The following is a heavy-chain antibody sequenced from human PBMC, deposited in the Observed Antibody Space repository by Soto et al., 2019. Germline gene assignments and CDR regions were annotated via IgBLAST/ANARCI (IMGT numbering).Heavy chain of an antibody. D-gene: IGHD3-10*01. Sequence: QVLLQESGPGLVKPSGTLSLTCAVSGDSISTSNFWTWVRQPPGKGLEWIGEIYHSGSSNYNPSLKSRVTISVDTSKNQFSLKLNSVTAADTAGYYCARAGGYYGSGKTNWFDPWGQGTLVTVSS. CDR1: GDSISTSNF. V-gene: IGHV4-4*02. CDR2: IYHSGSS. CDR3: ARAGGYYGSGKTNWFDP. J-gene: IGHJ5*02.